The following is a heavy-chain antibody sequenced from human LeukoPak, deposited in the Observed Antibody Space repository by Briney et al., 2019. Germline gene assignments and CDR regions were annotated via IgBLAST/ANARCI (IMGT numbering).Heavy chain of an antibody. CDR2: INGDGSDP. V-gene: IGHV3-74*01. Sequence: GGSLRLSCEASGFTFSTSWMYWVRQAPGKGLEWVSRINGDGSDPSYADSVKGRFTISRDNSKNTLYLQMNSLRAEDTAVYYCAKVEGIFGGRGVPPIGYMDVWGKGTTVTVSS. J-gene: IGHJ6*03. CDR3: AKVEGIFGGRGVPPIGYMDV. CDR1: GFTFSTSW. D-gene: IGHD3-3*01.